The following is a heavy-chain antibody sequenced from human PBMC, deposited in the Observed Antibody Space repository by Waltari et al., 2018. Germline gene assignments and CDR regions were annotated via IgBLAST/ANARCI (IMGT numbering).Heavy chain of an antibody. CDR2: LYNSGST. J-gene: IGHJ3*01. CDR3: ARDPGSASWYGAFDV. Sequence: QVQLQESGPGLVKPSETLSLTCIVSGDSITSYYWHWIRQPPGKGLEWIGYLYNSGSTNYNPSLKSRVTISVDTSKNQFSLKLTSVTAADTAVYYCARDPGSASWYGAFDVWGQGTMVSVSS. CDR1: GDSITSYY. V-gene: IGHV4-59*01. D-gene: IGHD6-13*01.